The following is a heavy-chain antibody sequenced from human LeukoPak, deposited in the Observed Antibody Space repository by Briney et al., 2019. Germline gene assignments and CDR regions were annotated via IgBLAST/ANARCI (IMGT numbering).Heavy chain of an antibody. CDR3: ARDSNPPYYFDY. J-gene: IGHJ4*02. Sequence: GGSLRLSCAASGFTVSSNHMSWVRQAPGKGLEWVSVIYSGGSTYYADSVKGRFTISRDNSKNTLYLQMNSLRAEDTAVYYCARDSNPPYYFDYWGQGTLVTVSS. CDR2: IYSGGST. V-gene: IGHV3-53*01. CDR1: GFTVSSNH.